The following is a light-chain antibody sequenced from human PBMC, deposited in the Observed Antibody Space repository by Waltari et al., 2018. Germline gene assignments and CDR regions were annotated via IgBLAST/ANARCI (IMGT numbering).Light chain of an antibody. V-gene: IGLV2-23*01. J-gene: IGLJ3*02. CDR2: DDN. CDR3: CSYAGSYTWV. Sequence: QSALTQPASVSGSPGQSITISCTGPSSDVGNYTLVSWYQQYPGKAPKVMIYDDNRRPSGVSDRFSGSKSGNTASLTISGVQAEDEADYYCCSYAGSYTWVFGGGTKLTVL. CDR1: SSDVGNYTL.